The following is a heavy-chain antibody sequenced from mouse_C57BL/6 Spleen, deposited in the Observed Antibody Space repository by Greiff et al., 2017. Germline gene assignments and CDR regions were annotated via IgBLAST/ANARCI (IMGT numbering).Heavy chain of an antibody. D-gene: IGHD2-4*01. CDR3: ARSGDDDAVYYAMDY. Sequence: VQLQQSGAELARPGASVKLSCKASGYTFTSYGISWVKQRTGQGLEWIGEIYPRSGNTYYNEKFKGKATLTADKSSSTAYMELRSLTSEDSAVYFCARSGDDDAVYYAMDYWGQGTSVTVSA. V-gene: IGHV1-81*01. CDR1: GYTFTSYG. CDR2: IYPRSGNT. J-gene: IGHJ4*01.